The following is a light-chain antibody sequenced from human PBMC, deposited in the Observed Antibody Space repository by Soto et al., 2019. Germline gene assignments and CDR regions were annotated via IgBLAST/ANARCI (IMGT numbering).Light chain of an antibody. CDR3: QQYNDWPRT. Sequence: EIVVTQSPAALSVSPGERATLSCSASQSISSNLAWYQQKPGQAPRFLIYGASTRATGIPARFSGSGSGTEFTLTISGLQSEDFAVYYCQQYNDWPRTFGQGTKVDIK. J-gene: IGKJ1*01. V-gene: IGKV3-15*01. CDR2: GAS. CDR1: QSISSN.